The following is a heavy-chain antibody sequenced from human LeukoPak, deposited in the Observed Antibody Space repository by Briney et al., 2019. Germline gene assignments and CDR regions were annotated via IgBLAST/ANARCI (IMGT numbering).Heavy chain of an antibody. Sequence: GASVKVSCKASGYTFTSYGISWVRQAPGQGLEWMGWISAYNGNTNYAQKLQGRVTMTTDTSTSTAYMELRSLRSDDTAVYYCARENPMVRGSYYYYYYMDVWGKGTTVTISS. CDR2: ISAYNGNT. V-gene: IGHV1-18*01. D-gene: IGHD3-10*01. J-gene: IGHJ6*03. CDR3: ARENPMVRGSYYYYYYMDV. CDR1: GYTFTSYG.